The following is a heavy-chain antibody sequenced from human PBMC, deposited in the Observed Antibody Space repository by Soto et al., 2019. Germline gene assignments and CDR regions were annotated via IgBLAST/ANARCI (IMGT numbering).Heavy chain of an antibody. V-gene: IGHV4-30-2*01. CDR3: ARGSAIAARLRFDY. CDR2: IYHSGST. J-gene: IGHJ4*02. D-gene: IGHD6-6*01. Sequence: PWETLSLTCAVSGGSISSGGYSWSWIRQPPGKGLEWIGYIYHSGSTYYNPSLKSRVTISVDRSKNQFSLKLSSVTAADTAVYYCARGSAIAARLRFDYWGQGTLVTVSS. CDR1: GGSISSGGYS.